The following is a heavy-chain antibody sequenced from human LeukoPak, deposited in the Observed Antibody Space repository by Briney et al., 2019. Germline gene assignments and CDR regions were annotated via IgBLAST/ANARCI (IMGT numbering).Heavy chain of an antibody. D-gene: IGHD3-22*01. J-gene: IGHJ4*02. CDR2: IRYDGNEK. V-gene: IGHV3-30*02. CDR1: GFSFSSYG. Sequence: GGSLRLSCAASGFSFSSYGMHWVRQASGKGLELVAFIRYDGNEKYYAGSVQGRFTVARDNSKNSLYLQMNSLRAEDTAVYYCARVLHKRNYDSSTYYGYWGQGTLVTVSS. CDR3: ARVLHKRNYDSSTYYGY.